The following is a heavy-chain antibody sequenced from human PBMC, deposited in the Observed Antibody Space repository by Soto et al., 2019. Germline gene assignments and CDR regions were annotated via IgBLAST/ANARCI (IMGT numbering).Heavy chain of an antibody. J-gene: IGHJ4*02. CDR2: ISAYNGNT. CDR1: GGTFSSYT. Sequence: ASVKVSCKASGGTFSSYTISWVRQAPGQGLEWMGWISAYNGNTNYAQKLQGRVTMTTDTSTSTAYMELRSLRSDDTAVYYCARDLGQQLVGYWGQGTLVTVSS. CDR3: ARDLGQQLVGY. D-gene: IGHD6-13*01. V-gene: IGHV1-18*01.